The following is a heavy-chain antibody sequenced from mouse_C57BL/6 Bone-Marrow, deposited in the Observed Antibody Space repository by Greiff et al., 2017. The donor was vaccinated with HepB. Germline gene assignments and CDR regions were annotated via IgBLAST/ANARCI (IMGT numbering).Heavy chain of an antibody. CDR1: GFSLTSYA. D-gene: IGHD1-1*01. CDR2: IWTGGGT. Sequence: VKLVESGPGLVAPSQSLSITCTVSGFSLTSYAISWVRQPPGKGLEWLGVIWTGGGTNYNSAPKSRLSISKDNSKSQVFLKMNSLQTDDTARYYCAIIYYYGSSLYYYAMDYWGQGTSVTVSS. V-gene: IGHV2-9-1*01. J-gene: IGHJ4*01. CDR3: AIIYYYGSSLYYYAMDY.